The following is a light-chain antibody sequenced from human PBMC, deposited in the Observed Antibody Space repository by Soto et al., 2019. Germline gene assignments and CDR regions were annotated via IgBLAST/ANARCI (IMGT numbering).Light chain of an antibody. V-gene: IGKV1-5*03. Sequence: DIQMTQSPSTLSASVGDRVTITCRASQSISSWLAWYQQKPGKAPKLLIYKASSLESGVPSRFSGSGSGTEFTLTISSLKPDDFATYYCQQYSSLYTFGQGTKLEIK. CDR1: QSISSW. CDR2: KAS. CDR3: QQYSSLYT. J-gene: IGKJ2*01.